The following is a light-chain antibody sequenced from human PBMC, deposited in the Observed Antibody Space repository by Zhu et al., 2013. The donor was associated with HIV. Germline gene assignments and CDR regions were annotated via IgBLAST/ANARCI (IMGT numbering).Light chain of an antibody. J-gene: IGKJ5*01. CDR2: DAF. CDR3: QHRGNWPPLT. V-gene: IGKV3-11*01. Sequence: EIVMTQSPATLSVSPGERATLSCRASQSVTSNLAWYQQKPGQAPRLLIYDAFSRATGIPDRFSGSGSGTDFTLTISSLEPEDFAVYYCQHRGNWPPLTFGQGTRLELK. CDR1: QSVTSN.